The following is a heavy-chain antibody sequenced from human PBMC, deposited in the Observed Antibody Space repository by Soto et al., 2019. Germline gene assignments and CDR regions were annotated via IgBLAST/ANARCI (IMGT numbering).Heavy chain of an antibody. CDR2: IYPGDSDT. J-gene: IGHJ4*02. CDR3: ARLKRDGYNYSPLYY. D-gene: IGHD5-12*01. CDR1: GYSFTSYW. V-gene: IGHV5-51*04. Sequence: EVQLVQSGAEVKKPGESLKISCKGSGYSFTSYWIGWVRQMPGKGLEWMGIIYPGDSDTRYSPSFQGQVTISADKPIRTAYLQWSSLKASDTAMYYCARLKRDGYNYSPLYYWGQGTLVTVSS.